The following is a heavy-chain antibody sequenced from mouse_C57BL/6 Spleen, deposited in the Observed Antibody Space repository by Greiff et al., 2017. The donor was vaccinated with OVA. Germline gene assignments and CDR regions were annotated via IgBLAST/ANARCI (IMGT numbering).Heavy chain of an antibody. CDR3: AREGANWDRYFDV. V-gene: IGHV1-18*01. CDR2: INPNNGGT. D-gene: IGHD4-1*01. CDR1: GYTFTDYN. Sequence: VQLQQSGPELVKPGASVKIPCKASGYTFTDYNMDWVKQSHGKSLEWIGDINPNNGGTIYNQKFKGKATLTVDKSSSTAYMELRSLTSEDTAGYYSAREGANWDRYFDVWGTGTTVTVSS. J-gene: IGHJ1*03.